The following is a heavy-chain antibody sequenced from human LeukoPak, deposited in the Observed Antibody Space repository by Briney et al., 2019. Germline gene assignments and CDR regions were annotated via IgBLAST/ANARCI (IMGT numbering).Heavy chain of an antibody. Sequence: ASVKVSCKASGYTFTSYYMHWVRQAPGQGLEWMGIINPIVGSTSYAQKFQGRVTMTRDTSTSTVYMELSSLRSEDTAVYYCARGPLLNAIAVAPGRFDYWGQGTLVTVSS. J-gene: IGHJ4*02. D-gene: IGHD6-19*01. CDR2: INPIVGST. V-gene: IGHV1-46*01. CDR1: GYTFTSYY. CDR3: ARGPLLNAIAVAPGRFDY.